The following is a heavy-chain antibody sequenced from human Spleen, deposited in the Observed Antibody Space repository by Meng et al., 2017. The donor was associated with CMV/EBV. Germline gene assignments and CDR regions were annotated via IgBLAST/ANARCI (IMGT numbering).Heavy chain of an antibody. V-gene: IGHV3-48*03. CDR3: TSGSYPGFDL. CDR2: ISSTGKNT. Sequence: GGSLRLSCAASGFTFSSYEMNWVRQAPGKGLEWVSYISSTGKNTYYADSVKGRFTIPRDNAKNSLFLQMSSLRDEDTAVYYCTSGSYPGFDLWGQGTLVTVSS. CDR1: GFTFSSYE. J-gene: IGHJ4*02. D-gene: IGHD3-16*02.